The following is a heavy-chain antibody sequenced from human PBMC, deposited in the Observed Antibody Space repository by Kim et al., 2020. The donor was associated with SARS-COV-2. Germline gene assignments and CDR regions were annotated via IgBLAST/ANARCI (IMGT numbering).Heavy chain of an antibody. CDR2: IIPIFGTA. CDR1: GCTFSSYA. Sequence: SVKVSCKASGCTFSSYAISWVRQAPGQGLEWMGGIIPIFGTANYAQKFQGRVTITADESTSTAYMELSSLRSEDTAVYYCARVNGGNSPQYYYYYYGMDVWGHGTTFTVSS. CDR3: ARVNGGNSPQYYYYYYGMDV. D-gene: IGHD2-21*02. J-gene: IGHJ6*02. V-gene: IGHV1-69*13.